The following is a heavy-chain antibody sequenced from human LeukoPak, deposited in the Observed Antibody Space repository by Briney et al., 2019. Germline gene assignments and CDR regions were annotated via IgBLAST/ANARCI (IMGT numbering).Heavy chain of an antibody. D-gene: IGHD4-23*01. Sequence: GESLKISCEGSGYSFTSYWIGWVRQMPGKGLEWMGIIYPGDSDTRYSPSFQGQVTISADKSISTAYLQWGSLKASDTAMYYCARRATTVELDYWGQGTLVTVSS. J-gene: IGHJ4*02. CDR3: ARRATTVELDY. CDR2: IYPGDSDT. CDR1: GYSFTSYW. V-gene: IGHV5-51*01.